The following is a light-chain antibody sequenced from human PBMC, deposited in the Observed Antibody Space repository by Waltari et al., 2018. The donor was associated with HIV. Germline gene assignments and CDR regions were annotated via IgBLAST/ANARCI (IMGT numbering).Light chain of an antibody. CDR3: QQYKSYSFA. CDR1: RDIGVW. CDR2: TAS. Sequence: DIQVTQSPSNLSASVGDKVTITCRASRDIGVWLAWYQHKPSQAPKLLIYTASTLHTGVPSAFSGSGSGTHFALTLASLQVDDFATYYCQQYKSYSFAFGPG. V-gene: IGKV1-5*03. J-gene: IGKJ3*01.